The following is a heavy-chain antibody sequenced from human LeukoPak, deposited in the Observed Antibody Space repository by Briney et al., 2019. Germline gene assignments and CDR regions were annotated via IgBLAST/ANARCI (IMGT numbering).Heavy chain of an antibody. CDR2: IKQGGREK. V-gene: IGHV3-7*04. CDR1: GFTFSSYW. Sequence: GGSLRLSCAASGFTFSSYWMTWVRQAPGKGLEWVANIKQGGREKYYVDSVKGRFTISRDNAKSSLYLQMNSLRDEDTAVYYCAGDFGYFQHWGQGTPVTVSS. J-gene: IGHJ1*01. CDR3: AGDFGYFQH. D-gene: IGHD3-10*01.